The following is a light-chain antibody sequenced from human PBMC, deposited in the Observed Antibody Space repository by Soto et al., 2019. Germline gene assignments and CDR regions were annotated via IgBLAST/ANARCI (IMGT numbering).Light chain of an antibody. Sequence: EIVLTQSPGTLSLSPGDRATLFCRASQSVSSTHLAWYHQKPGQAPRLLIYGASTRASGIPDRFSGSGSGTDFTITISRLETEDFAVYYCHQYGSSPQTFGQGTKVDIK. CDR1: QSVSSTH. V-gene: IGKV3-20*01. CDR3: HQYGSSPQT. CDR2: GAS. J-gene: IGKJ1*01.